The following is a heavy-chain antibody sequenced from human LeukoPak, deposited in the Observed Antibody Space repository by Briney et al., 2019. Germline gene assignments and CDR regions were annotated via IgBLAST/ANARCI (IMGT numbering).Heavy chain of an antibody. CDR2: IYYSGST. CDR3: ARSGVAAVEFDY. CDR1: GGSVSSGSYY. V-gene: IGHV4-61*01. D-gene: IGHD6-13*01. J-gene: IGHJ4*02. Sequence: SETLSLTCTVSGGSVSSGSYYWSWIRQPPGKGLEWIGYIYYSGSTNYHPSQKSRVTISVDTSKNQFSLKLSSVTAADTAVYYCARSGVAAVEFDYWGQGTLVTVSS.